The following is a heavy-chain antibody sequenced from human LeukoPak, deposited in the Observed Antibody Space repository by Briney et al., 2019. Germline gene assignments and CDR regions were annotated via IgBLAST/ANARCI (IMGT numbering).Heavy chain of an antibody. CDR2: IYSGGAT. J-gene: IGHJ4*02. CDR1: GFTVSRNY. D-gene: IGHD3-22*01. Sequence: PGGSLRLSCAASGFTVSRNYMTWVRQAPGKGLEWVSVIYSGGATYYADSVKGRFTISRDNSKNTLYLQMNSLRAEATAVYYCARTSGYPYNFDNWGQGTLVTVSS. CDR3: ARTSGYPYNFDN. V-gene: IGHV3-53*01.